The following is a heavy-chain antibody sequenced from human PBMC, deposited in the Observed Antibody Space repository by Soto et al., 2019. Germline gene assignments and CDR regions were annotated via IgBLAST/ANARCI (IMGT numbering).Heavy chain of an antibody. V-gene: IGHV1-3*01. CDR3: ASAYGDSTHPYGMDV. CDR2: INAGNGNT. D-gene: IGHD4-17*01. CDR1: GYTFTSYA. Sequence: QVQLVQSGAEVKKPGASVKVSCKASGYTFTSYAMHWVRQALGQRLEWMGWINAGNGNTKYSKKFQGRVTITRDTSASTVYIELSSLRSEETAVYYSASAYGDSTHPYGMDVWGQGTTVTVP. J-gene: IGHJ6*02.